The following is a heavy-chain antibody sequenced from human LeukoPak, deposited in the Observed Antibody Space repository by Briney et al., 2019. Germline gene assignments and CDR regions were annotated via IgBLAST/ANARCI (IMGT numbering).Heavy chain of an antibody. CDR3: ASAMRWTSGPVEMGWFDR. J-gene: IGHJ5*02. D-gene: IGHD5-12*01. CDR2: IYYRGST. Sequence: RSSETLSLTCTFSGDSSSEYYSTWIRRPPGGTLEWIGHIYYRGSTKYNPSLKNRVSISVDTSKNQVSLTLTSVTAADTAVYYCASAMRWTSGPVEMGWFDRWGQGTQVTVSS. V-gene: IGHV4-59*01. CDR1: GDSSSEYY.